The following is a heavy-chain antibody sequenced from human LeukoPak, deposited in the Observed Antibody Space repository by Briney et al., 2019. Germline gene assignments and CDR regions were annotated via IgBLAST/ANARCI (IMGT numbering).Heavy chain of an antibody. Sequence: VASVKVSCKASGGTFSTFSITWVRQAPGQGLGWMGGIIPVFGTANYAQQFQGRVTVATDESTSTAYLELSSLRSEDTAIYYCARVDRYHYYLDVWGKRTTVTLSS. CDR1: GGTFSTFS. CDR2: IIPVFGTA. CDR3: ARVDRYHYYLDV. J-gene: IGHJ6*03. V-gene: IGHV1-69*05.